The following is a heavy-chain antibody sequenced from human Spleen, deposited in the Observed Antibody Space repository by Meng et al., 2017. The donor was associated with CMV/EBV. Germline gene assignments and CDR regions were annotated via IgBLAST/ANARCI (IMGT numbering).Heavy chain of an antibody. CDR1: GGSFRCNY. J-gene: IGHJ4*02. D-gene: IGHD6-13*01. V-gene: IGHV4-34*01. Sequence: LTCSVYGGSFRCNYRSWIRQPPVKGLEWIGEINHRGITNYKSSLKSRVTISVDTSKNQFALKLSSVTAADTAVYYCARLSSSWYPPDYWGQGTLVTVSS. CDR2: INHRGIT. CDR3: ARLSSSWYPPDY.